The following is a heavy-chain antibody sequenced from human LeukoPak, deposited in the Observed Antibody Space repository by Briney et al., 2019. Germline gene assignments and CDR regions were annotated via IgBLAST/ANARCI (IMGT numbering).Heavy chain of an antibody. J-gene: IGHJ4*02. V-gene: IGHV4-61*01. Sequence: PSETLSLTCTVSGGSISSTSSYWAWIRQPPGKGLEWIGYIYHSGSTKYNPSLKSRVTISVDTSKKQFSLKLSSVTAADTAVYYCARDGYGGVDYWGQGTLVTVSS. CDR2: IYHSGST. CDR1: GGSISSTSSY. D-gene: IGHD3-10*01. CDR3: ARDGYGGVDY.